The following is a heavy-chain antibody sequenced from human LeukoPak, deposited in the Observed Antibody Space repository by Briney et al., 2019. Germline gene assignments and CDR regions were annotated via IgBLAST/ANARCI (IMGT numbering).Heavy chain of an antibody. D-gene: IGHD2-15*01. CDR1: GFTFSSYA. CDR2: ISGSGGST. Sequence: SGGSLRLSCAASGFTFSSYAMSWVRQAPGKGLEWVSAISGSGGSTYYADSVKGRFTISRDNSKNTLYLQMNSLRAEDTAVYYCAGGPDIVVVVAAFDYWGQGTLVTVSS. V-gene: IGHV3-23*01. CDR3: AGGPDIVVVVAAFDY. J-gene: IGHJ4*02.